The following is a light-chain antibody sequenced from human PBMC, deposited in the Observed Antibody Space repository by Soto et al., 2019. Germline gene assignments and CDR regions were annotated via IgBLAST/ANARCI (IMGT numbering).Light chain of an antibody. Sequence: EIFISQSPGTLSLSPGERATLSCRASQSVSSIYLGWYQQKPGQAPRLLIYGTSSRATGIPDRFSGSGSGTDFTLTISRLEPEDFAVYYCQQYGSSWTFGQGTKVDIK. V-gene: IGKV3-20*01. J-gene: IGKJ1*01. CDR3: QQYGSSWT. CDR1: QSVSSIY. CDR2: GTS.